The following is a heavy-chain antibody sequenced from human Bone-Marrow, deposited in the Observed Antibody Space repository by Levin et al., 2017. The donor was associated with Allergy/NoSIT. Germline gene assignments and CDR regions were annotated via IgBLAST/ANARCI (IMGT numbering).Heavy chain of an antibody. CDR1: GVSIDTYNW. V-gene: IGHV4-4*02. D-gene: IGHD6-25*01. J-gene: IGHJ5*02. CDR2: INQRGTA. CDR3: ARINQASGFKNWFDP. Sequence: SETLSLTCDVSGVSIDTYNWWTWVRQPPGKGLQWIGQINQRGTASYNSSLRSRVLMSVHKSTNQFSLMLNSVTAADTAVYYCARINQASGFKNWFDPWGPGILVAVS.